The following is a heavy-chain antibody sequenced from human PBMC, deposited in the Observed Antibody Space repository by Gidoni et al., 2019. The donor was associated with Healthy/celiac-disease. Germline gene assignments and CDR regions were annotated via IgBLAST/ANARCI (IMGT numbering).Heavy chain of an antibody. CDR2: IWYDGSNK. D-gene: IGHD6-6*01. CDR1: GFTFSSYG. Sequence: VVQPGRSLRLSCAASGFTFSSYGMHWVRQAPGKGLEWVAVIWYDGSNKYYADSVKGRFTISRDNSKNTLYLQMNSLRAEDTAVYYCARDAEYDAFDIWGQGTMVTVSS. CDR3: ARDAEYDAFDI. V-gene: IGHV3-33*01. J-gene: IGHJ3*02.